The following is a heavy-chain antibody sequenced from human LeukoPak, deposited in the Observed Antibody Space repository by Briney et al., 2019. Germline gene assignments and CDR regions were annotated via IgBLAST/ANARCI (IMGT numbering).Heavy chain of an antibody. CDR2: ISGSGDST. CDR1: GFTVSSNY. J-gene: IGHJ4*02. Sequence: PGRSLRLSCAASGFTVSSNYMSWVRQAPGKGLEWVSAISGSGDSTYYADSVKGRFTISRDNSKNTLYLQMNSLRAEDTAVYYCAKEGDSSSWYDLYDYWGQGTLVTVSS. D-gene: IGHD6-13*01. CDR3: AKEGDSSSWYDLYDY. V-gene: IGHV3-23*01.